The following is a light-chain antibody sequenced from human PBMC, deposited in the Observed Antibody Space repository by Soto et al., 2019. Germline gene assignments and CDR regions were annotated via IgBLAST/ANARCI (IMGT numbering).Light chain of an antibody. Sequence: EIVLTQSPATLSLSPGERATLSCRASQSVSSYLAWYQQKPGQAPRLLIYDASNKATGIPARFSGNGSGTDFNLTISSLEPEDFGVYYCQERRNWPPITFGQGKRREIK. J-gene: IGKJ5*01. CDR3: QERRNWPPIT. CDR2: DAS. CDR1: QSVSSY. V-gene: IGKV3-11*01.